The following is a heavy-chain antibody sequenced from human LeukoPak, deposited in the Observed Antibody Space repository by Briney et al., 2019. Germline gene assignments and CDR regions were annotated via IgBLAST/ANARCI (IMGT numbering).Heavy chain of an antibody. CDR2: MSGSGGST. V-gene: IGHV3-23*01. CDR3: AKDTYGYCSSTSCFGDYYGMDV. J-gene: IGHJ6*02. D-gene: IGHD2-2*01. Sequence: GGSLRLSCAASGFPFNHYAMSWVRQAPGKGLEWVSSMSGSGGSTYYADSVKGRFTISRDNSNNTLYLQMKSLRAEDTAVYYCAKDTYGYCSSTSCFGDYYGMDVWGQGTTVTVSS. CDR1: GFPFNHYA.